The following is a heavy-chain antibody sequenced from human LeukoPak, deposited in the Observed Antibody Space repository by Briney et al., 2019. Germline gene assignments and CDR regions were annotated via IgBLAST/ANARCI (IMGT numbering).Heavy chain of an antibody. CDR3: ARAEAAAPREGSYYFDY. CDR1: GYTFTSYY. Sequence: ASVKVSCKASGYTFTSYYMHWVRQAPGQGLEWMGIVNPSGGSTSSAQKFQGRVTMTRDMSTSTVYMELSSLRSEDTAVYYCARAEAAAPREGSYYFDYWGQGTLVTVSS. V-gene: IGHV1-46*01. J-gene: IGHJ4*02. D-gene: IGHD6-13*01. CDR2: VNPSGGST.